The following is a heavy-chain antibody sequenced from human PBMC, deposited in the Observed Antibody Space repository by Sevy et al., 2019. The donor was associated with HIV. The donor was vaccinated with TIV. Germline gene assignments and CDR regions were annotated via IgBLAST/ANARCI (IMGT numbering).Heavy chain of an antibody. J-gene: IGHJ3*02. CDR2: ISYDGSNK. CDR3: AALTFGGFDAFDI. D-gene: IGHD3-16*01. V-gene: IGHV3-30-3*01. CDR1: GFTLSSYA. Sequence: GGSLRLSCAASGFTLSSYAMHWVRQAPGKGLEWVAVISYDGSNKHYADSVKGRFTISRDNSKNTLYLQMKSLRAEDTAVYYCAALTFGGFDAFDIWGQGTMVTVSS.